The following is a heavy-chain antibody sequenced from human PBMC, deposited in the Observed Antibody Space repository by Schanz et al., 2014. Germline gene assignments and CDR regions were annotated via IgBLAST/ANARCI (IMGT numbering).Heavy chain of an antibody. CDR2: ISSSGSYI. J-gene: IGHJ4*02. V-gene: IGHV3-21*01. D-gene: IGHD3-3*01. Sequence: EVQLVESGGGLIHPGGSLRLSCAASGFAFSAYSMNWVRQAPGKGLEWVSSISSSGSYIYFPDSVKGRFTISRDNAKNSLYLQMNSLTADDTAVYYCARDKGGYYPFDYWGRGTLVTVSS. CDR1: GFAFSAYS. CDR3: ARDKGGYYPFDY.